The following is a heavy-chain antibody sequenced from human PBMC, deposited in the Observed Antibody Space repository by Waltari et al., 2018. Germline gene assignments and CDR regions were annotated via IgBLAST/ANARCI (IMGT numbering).Heavy chain of an antibody. V-gene: IGHV1-2*02. CDR3: ARDKTGNSSSWFYYYSMDV. D-gene: IGHD6-13*01. CDR2: INPNSGGA. Sequence: QVQLVQSGAEVKKPGASVKVSCKASGYTFTGYYMHWVRQAPGQGLEWMGWINPNSGGADYAQKFQGRVTMTRDTSISTAYMELSRLRSDDTAVYYCARDKTGNSSSWFYYYSMDVWGQGTTVTVSS. CDR1: GYTFTGYY. J-gene: IGHJ6*02.